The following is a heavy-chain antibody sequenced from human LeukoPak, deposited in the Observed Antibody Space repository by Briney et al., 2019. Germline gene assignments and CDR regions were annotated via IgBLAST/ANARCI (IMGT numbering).Heavy chain of an antibody. CDR3: AKDITESIAAAPLGASPGAFDI. CDR2: IRCDGSNK. V-gene: IGHV3-30*02. D-gene: IGHD6-13*01. CDR1: GFTFSSYG. J-gene: IGHJ3*02. Sequence: GGSLRLSCAASGFTFSSYGMHWVRQAPGKGLEWVAFIRCDGSNKYYADSVKGRFTISRDNSKNTLYLQMNSPRAEDTAVYYCAKDITESIAAAPLGASPGAFDIWGQGTMVTVSS.